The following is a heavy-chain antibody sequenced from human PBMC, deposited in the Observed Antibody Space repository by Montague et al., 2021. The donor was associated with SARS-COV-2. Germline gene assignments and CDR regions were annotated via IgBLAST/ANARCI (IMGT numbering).Heavy chain of an antibody. J-gene: IGHJ6*02. CDR1: GGSISSSSYY. CDR3: ARSRRITIFGVGLSNYYGMDV. CDR2: IYYSGST. D-gene: IGHD3-3*01. Sequence: SETLSLTCTVSGGSISSSSYYWGWIRQPPGKGLEWIGSIYYSGSTYYNPSLKSRVTISVDTFKNQFSLKLSSVTAADTAVYYCARSRRITIFGVGLSNYYGMDVWGQGTTVTVSS. V-gene: IGHV4-39*07.